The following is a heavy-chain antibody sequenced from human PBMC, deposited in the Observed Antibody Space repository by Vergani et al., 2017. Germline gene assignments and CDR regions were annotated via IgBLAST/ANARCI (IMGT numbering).Heavy chain of an antibody. Sequence: QVQLVQSGAAVKKPGASVKVSCKASGYTFTSYYMHWVRQAPGQGLEWMGIINPSGGSTSYAQQFQGRVTMTRDTSTSTVYMELSSLRSEDTAVYYCARGHLRATVTAWAYWFDPWGQGTLVTVSS. J-gene: IGHJ5*02. CDR2: INPSGGST. V-gene: IGHV1-46*03. CDR3: ARGHLRATVTAWAYWFDP. D-gene: IGHD4-17*01. CDR1: GYTFTSYY.